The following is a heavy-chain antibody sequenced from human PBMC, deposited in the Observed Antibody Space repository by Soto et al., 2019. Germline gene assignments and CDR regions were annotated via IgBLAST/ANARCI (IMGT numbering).Heavy chain of an antibody. Sequence: GESLKISCXVSGYTFTNYWIGWVRQMPGKGLEWMAIIYPADSDTRYSPSSQGQVTISADKSISTAYLQWSSLKASDTAMYYCVRPDSSGYYVYWGQGTLVTVSS. CDR2: IYPADSDT. J-gene: IGHJ4*02. V-gene: IGHV5-51*01. CDR1: GYTFTNYW. D-gene: IGHD3-22*01. CDR3: VRPDSSGYYVY.